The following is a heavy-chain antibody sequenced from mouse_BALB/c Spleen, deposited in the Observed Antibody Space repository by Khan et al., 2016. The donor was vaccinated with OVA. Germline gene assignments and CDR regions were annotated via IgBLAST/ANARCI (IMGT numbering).Heavy chain of an antibody. V-gene: IGHV3-2*02. CDR1: GSSIPSDYV. Sequence: EVELVESGPGLVKPSQSLALTCTVSGSSIPSDYVWNWIRQFPGSKLEWMGYIRNSGNTSYNPSLKSRITITRDTSKNQFFLQLNSVTTEDTATYYCARDGNWYFDVWGAGTTVTVSS. CDR3: ARDGNWYFDV. J-gene: IGHJ1*01. D-gene: IGHD2-1*01. CDR2: IRNSGNT.